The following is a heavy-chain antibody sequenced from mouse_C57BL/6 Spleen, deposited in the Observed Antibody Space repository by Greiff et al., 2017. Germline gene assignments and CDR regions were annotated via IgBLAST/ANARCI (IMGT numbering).Heavy chain of an antibody. CDR3: TTWDGSSYKYFDV. J-gene: IGHJ1*03. D-gene: IGHD1-1*01. V-gene: IGHV14-4*01. CDR1: GFNIKDDY. CDR2: IDPENGDT. Sequence: EVQLQQSGAELVRPGASVKLSCTASGFNIKDDYMHWVKQRPEQGLEWIGWIDPENGDTEYASKFQGKATITADTSSNTAYLQLSSLTSEDTAVYYCTTWDGSSYKYFDVWGTGTTVTVSS.